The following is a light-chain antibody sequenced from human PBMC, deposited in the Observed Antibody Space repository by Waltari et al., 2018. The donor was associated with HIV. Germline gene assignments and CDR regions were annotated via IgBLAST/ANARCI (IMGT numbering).Light chain of an antibody. CDR1: KLGDKY. V-gene: IGLV3-1*01. CDR3: QAWDSSTAV. Sequence: SYELTQPPSVSVSPGQTASITCSGDKLGDKYACWYQQKPGQSPVLVIYQDSKRPSGIPVRFAGSNSGNTATLTISGTQAIDEADYYCQAWDSSTAVFGGGTKLTVL. J-gene: IGLJ2*01. CDR2: QDS.